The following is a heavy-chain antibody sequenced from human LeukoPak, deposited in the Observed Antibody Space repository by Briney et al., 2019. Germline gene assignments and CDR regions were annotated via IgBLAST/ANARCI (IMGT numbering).Heavy chain of an antibody. J-gene: IGHJ4*02. D-gene: IGHD6-19*01. CDR3: ARGFSGWSYFDY. CDR2: IYYSGST. CDR1: GGSISSSSYY. V-gene: IGHV4-39*07. Sequence: SETLSLTCTVSGGSISSSSYYWGWIRQPPGKGLEWIGSIYYSGSTYYNPSLKSRVTISVDTSKNQFSLKLSSVTAADTAVYYCARGFSGWSYFDYWGQGTLVTVSS.